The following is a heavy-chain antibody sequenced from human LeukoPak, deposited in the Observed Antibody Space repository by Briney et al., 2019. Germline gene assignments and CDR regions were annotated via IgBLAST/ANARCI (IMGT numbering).Heavy chain of an antibody. J-gene: IGHJ4*02. CDR2: IHTSGSP. CDR3: ARDFGASGAFDY. CDR1: GGSISSYY. Sequence: SETLSLTCTVSGGSISSYYWSWIRQSAGKGLEWIGRIHTSGSPNYNPSLKSRVTMSVDTSKNQFSLRLTSVTAADTAVYFCARDFGASGAFDYWGQGTLVTVSS. D-gene: IGHD3-10*01. V-gene: IGHV4-4*07.